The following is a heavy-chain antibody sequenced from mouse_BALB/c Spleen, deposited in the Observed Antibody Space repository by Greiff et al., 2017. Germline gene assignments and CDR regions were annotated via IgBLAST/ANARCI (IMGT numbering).Heavy chain of an antibody. V-gene: IGHV1-67*01. CDR3: ARAGPRGNPYYAIDY. J-gene: IGHJ4*01. Sequence: QVQLKESGPELVRPGVSVKISCKGSGYTFTDYAMHWVKQSPAKSLEWIGVISTYAGNTNYNQKFKGKAKMTVAKTSSTAYMELARLTSEDSAIYYGARAGPRGNPYYAIDYWGQGTPVTVSS. CDR1: GYTFTDYA. CDR2: ISTYAGNT. D-gene: IGHD2-1*01.